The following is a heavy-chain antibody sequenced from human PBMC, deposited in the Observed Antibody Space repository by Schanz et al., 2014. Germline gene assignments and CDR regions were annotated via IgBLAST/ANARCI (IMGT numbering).Heavy chain of an antibody. V-gene: IGHV1-69*04. D-gene: IGHD3-3*01. CDR1: GGTFSSNG. J-gene: IGHJ5*02. CDR3: ARGNTIFGVVILGWLDP. CDR2: VIPIRGTA. Sequence: QVQLVQSGAEVKKPGSSVKVSCKASGGTFSSNGISWVRQAPGQGLEWMGRVIPIRGTAHYAQKFQGRVTITADKSTSTVYMELSSLRSEDTAIYYCARGNTIFGVVILGWLDPWGQGTLVTVSS.